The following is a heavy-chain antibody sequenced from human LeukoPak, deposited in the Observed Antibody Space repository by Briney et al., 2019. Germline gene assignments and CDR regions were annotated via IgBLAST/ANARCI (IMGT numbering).Heavy chain of an antibody. D-gene: IGHD1-1*01. CDR3: AGGPIYPTSGDYPNYYFDY. CDR1: GYTFTSYD. Sequence: VSVKVSCKASGYTFTSYDINWVRQASGQGLEWMGWMNPNSGVTGYAQKFQGRVSMTRDTSISTAYMELSSLRSEDTAVYYCAGGPIYPTSGDYPNYYFDYWGRGTLVTVSS. CDR2: MNPNSGVT. J-gene: IGHJ4*02. V-gene: IGHV1-8*01.